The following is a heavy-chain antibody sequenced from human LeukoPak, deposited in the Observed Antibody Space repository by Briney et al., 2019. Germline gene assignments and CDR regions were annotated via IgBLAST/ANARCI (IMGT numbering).Heavy chain of an antibody. Sequence: PGESLTLSCTASGFTVSSNYMSWVPNAPGKGLECVSLIYSGRSTYYAASVKCRFTISRDSSKNTLYLQINSLTAEDTAVYYCAKNKGNFFDYWGQGTLVTVSS. CDR3: AKNKGNFFDY. J-gene: IGHJ4*02. CDR2: IYSGRST. CDR1: GFTVSSNY. V-gene: IGHV3-53*01.